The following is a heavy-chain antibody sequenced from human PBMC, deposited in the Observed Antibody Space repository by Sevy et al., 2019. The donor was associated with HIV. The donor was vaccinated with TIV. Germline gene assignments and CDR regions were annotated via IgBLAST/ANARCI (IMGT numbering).Heavy chain of an antibody. D-gene: IGHD2-2*01. Sequence: GGSLRLSCVASGFSFTNYWMTWVRQAPGKGLEWVANIKRDASGKYYVGSVKGRFTMSRDNAKESLYLQMKSLRAEDTAVYYCARDCNSASCLWGLDVWGQGTTVTVSS. CDR1: GFSFTNYW. J-gene: IGHJ6*02. V-gene: IGHV3-7*03. CDR2: IKRDASGK. CDR3: ARDCNSASCLWGLDV.